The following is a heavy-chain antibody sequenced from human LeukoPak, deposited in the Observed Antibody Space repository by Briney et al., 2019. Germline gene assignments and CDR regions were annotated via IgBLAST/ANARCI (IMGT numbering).Heavy chain of an antibody. J-gene: IGHJ4*02. D-gene: IGHD3-16*01. CDR1: GGSFSGYY. Sequence: PSETLSLTCAVYGGSFSGYYWSWIRQPPGKGLEWIGEINHSGSTNYNPSLKSRVTISVDTSKDQFSLKLSSVTAADTAVYYCAGLQITRPGLPDYWGQGTLVTVSP. CDR3: AGLQITRPGLPDY. V-gene: IGHV4-34*01. CDR2: INHSGST.